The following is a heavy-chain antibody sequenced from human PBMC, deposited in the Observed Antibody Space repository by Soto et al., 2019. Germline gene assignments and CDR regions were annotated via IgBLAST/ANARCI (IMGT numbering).Heavy chain of an antibody. Sequence: GGSLRLSCAASGFTFDDYTMHWVRQAPGKGLEWVSLISWDGGSTYYADSVKGRFTISRDNSKNSLYLQMNSLRTEDTALYYCAKDRSRYDFWSGYYMAPDYYYHGMDVWGQGPTVSAP. CDR2: ISWDGGST. CDR3: AKDRSRYDFWSGYYMAPDYYYHGMDV. J-gene: IGHJ6*02. D-gene: IGHD3-3*01. V-gene: IGHV3-43*01. CDR1: GFTFDDYT.